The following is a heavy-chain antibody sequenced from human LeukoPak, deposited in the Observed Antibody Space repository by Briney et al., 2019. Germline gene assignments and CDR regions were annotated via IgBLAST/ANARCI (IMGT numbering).Heavy chain of an antibody. Sequence: PGGSLRLSCAASGFTFSSYEMHWVRQAPGKGLEWVSGISPSGDITYYADSVKGRFTISRDNSKNTLYLEVISLTAEDTAVYYCAKDDAWLRFGEWSQGTLVTVSS. CDR3: AKDDAWLRFGE. CDR2: ISPSGDIT. V-gene: IGHV3-23*01. D-gene: IGHD3-10*01. J-gene: IGHJ4*02. CDR1: GFTFSSYE.